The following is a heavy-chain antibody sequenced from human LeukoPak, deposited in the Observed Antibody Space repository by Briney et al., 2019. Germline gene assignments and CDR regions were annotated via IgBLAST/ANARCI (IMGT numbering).Heavy chain of an antibody. V-gene: IGHV3-23*01. D-gene: IGHD1-1*01. J-gene: IGHJ4*02. CDR1: GFTFDDYG. CDR3: AKATVQADSSFDY. CDR2: ISGSGGST. Sequence: QPGGSLRLSCAASGFTFDDYGMSWVRQAPGKGLEWVSAISGSGGSTYYADSVKGRFTISRDNSKNTLYLQMNSLRAEDTAVYYCAKATVQADSSFDYWGQGTLVTVSS.